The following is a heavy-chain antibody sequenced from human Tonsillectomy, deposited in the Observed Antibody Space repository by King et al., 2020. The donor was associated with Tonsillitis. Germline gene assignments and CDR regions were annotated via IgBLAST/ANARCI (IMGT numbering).Heavy chain of an antibody. CDR3: ARGSTPNTQERKPVVNPLWPFDY. CDR2: INAGNGNT. D-gene: IGHD4-23*01. Sequence: VQLVQSGAEVKKPGASVKVSCKASGYTFTSYAMHWVRQAPGQRLEWMGWINAGNGNTKYSQKFQGRVTITRDTSASTAYMELSSLRSEDTAVYYCARGSTPNTQERKPVVNPLWPFDYWGQGTLVTVSS. V-gene: IGHV1-3*01. J-gene: IGHJ4*02. CDR1: GYTFTSYA.